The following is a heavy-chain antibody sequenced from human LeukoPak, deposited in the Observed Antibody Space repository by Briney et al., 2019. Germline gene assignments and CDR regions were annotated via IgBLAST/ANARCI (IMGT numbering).Heavy chain of an antibody. CDR1: GFSFSSYG. D-gene: IGHD3-22*01. CDR3: TETDYYDKSGYSFDS. J-gene: IGHJ4*02. V-gene: IGHV3-33*01. CDR2: IWYDGSNK. Sequence: GGSLRLSCAAAGFSFSSYGMHWVRQAPGKGLEWVAVIWYDGSNKYYADSVKGRFTISRDNSKSTLSLEMNSLRVEDTAVYYCTETDYYDKSGYSFDSWGQGALVIVSS.